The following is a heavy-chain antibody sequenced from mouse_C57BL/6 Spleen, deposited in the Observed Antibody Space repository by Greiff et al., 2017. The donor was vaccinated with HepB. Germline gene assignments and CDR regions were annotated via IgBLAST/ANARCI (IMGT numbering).Heavy chain of an antibody. Sequence: EVNVVESGGGLVQPGASLRLSCAASGFTFNDYQMSWVRQAPGKAPEWLALIRNKANGYTTEYTASVKGRFTISRDNSHNILYLQQNTLRSEDSATYYCVKAVSSGSSYTWFAYWGQGTLVTVSA. CDR1: GFTFNDYQ. J-gene: IGHJ3*01. CDR2: IRNKANGYTT. V-gene: IGHV7-4*01. CDR3: VKAVSSGSSYTWFAY. D-gene: IGHD1-1*01.